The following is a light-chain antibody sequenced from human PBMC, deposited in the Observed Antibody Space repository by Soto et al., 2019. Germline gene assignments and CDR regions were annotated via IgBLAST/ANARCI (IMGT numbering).Light chain of an antibody. CDR1: QSVSSSY. J-gene: IGKJ4*01. V-gene: IGKV3D-20*02. CDR3: QQRGSWPLT. CDR2: HAS. Sequence: LAQSPATLSLSPWERAALSCVASQSVSSSYLAWYQQKPGQSPRLLIYHASNRATGIPARVSGSGSGTDFTLTISSLEPEDFAIYYCQQRGSWPLTFGGGTKVDTK.